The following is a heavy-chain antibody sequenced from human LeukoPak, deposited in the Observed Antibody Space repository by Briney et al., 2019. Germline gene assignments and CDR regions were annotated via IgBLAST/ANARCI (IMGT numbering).Heavy chain of an antibody. J-gene: IGHJ4*02. CDR3: ARGYRYGLDD. CDR2: IGSSATAI. D-gene: IGHD5-18*01. CDR1: GFTFSSYG. V-gene: IGHV3-48*03. Sequence: PGGSLRLSCAASGFTFSSYGMNWVRQAPGKGLEWVSYIGSSATAIYYADSVKGRFTISRDSAKNSLYLQMNSLRGEDTAVYYCARGYRYGLDDWGQGTLVTVSS.